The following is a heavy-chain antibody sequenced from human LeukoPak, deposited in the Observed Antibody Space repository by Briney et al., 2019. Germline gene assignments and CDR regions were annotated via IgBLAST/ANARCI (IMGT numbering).Heavy chain of an antibody. CDR3: VRGEYYSSSGMDV. J-gene: IGHJ6*02. CDR2: ISYDGSNE. V-gene: IGHV3-30*03. D-gene: IGHD3-10*01. CDR1: GFTFSDYG. Sequence: GGSLRLFCAASGFTFSDYGMHWVRQAPGKGLEWVAAISYDGSNEYFGDSLKGRSTISRDNSKNTLYLQMNRLRVEDTAVYYCVRGEYYSSSGMDVWGQGTTVTVSS.